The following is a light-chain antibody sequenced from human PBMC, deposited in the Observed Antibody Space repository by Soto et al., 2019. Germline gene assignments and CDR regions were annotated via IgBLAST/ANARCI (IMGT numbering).Light chain of an antibody. CDR3: SSYTSSSIYV. CDR2: DVT. Sequence: QSALTRPASVTSFDGQCITISCTGSSSDVGAYNYVSWYQQLPGKAPKLMIYDVTNRPSGVSNHFSGSKSGNTASLTISGLQAEDEADYYCSSYTSSSIYVSGTGTKVTV. CDR1: SSDVGAYNY. J-gene: IGLJ1*01. V-gene: IGLV2-14*01.